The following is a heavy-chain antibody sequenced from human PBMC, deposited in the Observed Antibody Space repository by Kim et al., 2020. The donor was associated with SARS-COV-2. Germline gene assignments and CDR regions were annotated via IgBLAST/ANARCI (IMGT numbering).Heavy chain of an antibody. J-gene: IGHJ4*02. CDR3: ARDGGAEEAGLDYLEF. D-gene: IGHD3-16*01. V-gene: IGHV1-2*02. CDR2: INPNTAVA. Sequence: ASVKVSCRVSGYSFIDYYIHWVRQAPGQGLQWMGCINPNTAVAVYAPTFQGRVVMTSEPMTRATSVGTDYLDMSRLSSDDTAVYHCARDGGAEEAGLDYLEFWGQGTLVTVSP. CDR1: GYSFIDYY.